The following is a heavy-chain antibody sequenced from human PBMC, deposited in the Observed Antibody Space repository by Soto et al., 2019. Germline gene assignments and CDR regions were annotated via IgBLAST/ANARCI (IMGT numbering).Heavy chain of an antibody. V-gene: IGHV3-23*01. Sequence: EVQLLESGGGLVQPGGSLRLSCAASGFTFSSYAMSWVRQAPGKGLDWVSAISGSGGSTYYADSVKGRFTISRDNSKNTLYLQMNSLRAEDTAVYYCAKSWEDIVVVVAAAFDYWGQGTLVTVSS. CDR1: GFTFSSYA. CDR3: AKSWEDIVVVVAAAFDY. CDR2: ISGSGGST. D-gene: IGHD2-15*01. J-gene: IGHJ4*02.